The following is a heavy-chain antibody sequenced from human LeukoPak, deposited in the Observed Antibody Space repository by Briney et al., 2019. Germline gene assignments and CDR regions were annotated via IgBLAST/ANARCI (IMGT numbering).Heavy chain of an antibody. CDR2: IYYSGST. CDR1: GGSISSYY. CDR3: ARVQIYGDDAFDI. Sequence: SETLSLTCTVSGGSISSYYWSWIRQPPGKGLEWIGYIYYSGSTNYNPSLKSRVTISVDTSKNQFSLKLSSVTAADTAVYYCARVQIYGDDAFDIWGQGTTVTVSS. D-gene: IGHD4-17*01. J-gene: IGHJ3*02. V-gene: IGHV4-59*01.